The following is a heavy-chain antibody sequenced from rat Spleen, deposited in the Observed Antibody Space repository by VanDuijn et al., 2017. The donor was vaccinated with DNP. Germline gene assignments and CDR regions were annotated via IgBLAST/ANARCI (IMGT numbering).Heavy chain of an antibody. Sequence: EVQLQESGPGLVKPSQSLSLTCSVTGYSITSNYWAWIRKFPGNKMGWMGYISYSGSTSYNPSLKSRISITRDTSKNQFFLQVNSVTTEDRATYYCARSVDWYPYVIDAWGQGASVTVAS. J-gene: IGHJ4*01. V-gene: IGHV3-1*01. D-gene: IGHD3-8*01. CDR2: ISYSGST. CDR3: ARSVDWYPYVIDA. CDR1: GYSITSNY.